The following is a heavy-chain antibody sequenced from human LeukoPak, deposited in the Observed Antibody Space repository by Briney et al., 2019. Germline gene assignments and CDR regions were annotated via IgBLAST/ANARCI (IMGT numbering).Heavy chain of an antibody. CDR2: ISSSSYI. J-gene: IGHJ4*02. Sequence: GGSLRLSCAASGFTFSSYSMNWVRQAPGQGLEWVSSISSSSYIYYADSVKGRFTISRDNAKNSLYLQMNSLRAEDTAVYYCARSLAVEKGYFDYWGQGTLVTVSS. CDR1: GFTFSSYS. V-gene: IGHV3-21*01. D-gene: IGHD6-19*01. CDR3: ARSLAVEKGYFDY.